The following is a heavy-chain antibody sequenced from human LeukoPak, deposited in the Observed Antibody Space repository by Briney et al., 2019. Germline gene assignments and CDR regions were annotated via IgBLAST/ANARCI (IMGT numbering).Heavy chain of an antibody. Sequence: ASVKVSCKASEGTFSSYAISWVRQAPGQGLEWMGGIIPIFGTTNYAQKFQGRVTITADESTSTAYMELSSLRSEDTAVYYCARMEGYSYSDYWGQGTLVTVSS. J-gene: IGHJ4*02. CDR3: ARMEGYSYSDY. CDR1: EGTFSSYA. V-gene: IGHV1-69*13. D-gene: IGHD5-18*01. CDR2: IIPIFGTT.